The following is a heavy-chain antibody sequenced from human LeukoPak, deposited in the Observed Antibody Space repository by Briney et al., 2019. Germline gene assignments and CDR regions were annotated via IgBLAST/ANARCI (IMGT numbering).Heavy chain of an antibody. CDR3: ATGGAPGGRFEN. Sequence: GRSLRLSCVVSGFTFDMSTMTWVRQAPGKGTEWVAKMKEDGTEIFYAGSVDGRFTISRDNSKNSLYLQMNSLRVEDTAVYYCATGGAPGGRFENWGQGTLVTVSS. CDR2: MKEDGTEI. CDR1: GFTFDMST. V-gene: IGHV3-7*01. J-gene: IGHJ4*02. D-gene: IGHD3-16*01.